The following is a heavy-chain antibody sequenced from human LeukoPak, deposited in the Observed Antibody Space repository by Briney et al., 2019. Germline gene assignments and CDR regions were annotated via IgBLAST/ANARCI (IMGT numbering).Heavy chain of an antibody. V-gene: IGHV4-61*05. Sequence: SETLSLTCTVSGASISSSSSYWSWIRQPPGKGLEWIGYIYYSGSTNYNPSLKSRVTISVDTSKNQFSLKLSSVTAADTAVYYCARGYSSSPWGSLNAFDIWGQGTMVTVSS. J-gene: IGHJ3*02. CDR1: GASISSSSSY. CDR2: IYYSGST. D-gene: IGHD6-13*01. CDR3: ARGYSSSPWGSLNAFDI.